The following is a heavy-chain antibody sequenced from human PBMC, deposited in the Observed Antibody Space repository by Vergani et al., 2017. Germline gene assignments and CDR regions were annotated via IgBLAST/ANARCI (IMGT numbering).Heavy chain of an antibody. V-gene: IGHV3-30*03. D-gene: IGHD3-10*01. J-gene: IGHJ4*02. CDR2: IPYYGSNK. CDR3: ARGSGSYCKN. Sequence: QVQLVESGGGVVQPGRSLRLSCAASGFTFSSYGMHWVRQAPGKGLEWVAVIPYYGSNKYYADSVTGRFTISRDNSKNTLYLQMNSWSAEDTAVYYCARGSGSYCKNWGQGTLVTVSS. CDR1: GFTFSSYG.